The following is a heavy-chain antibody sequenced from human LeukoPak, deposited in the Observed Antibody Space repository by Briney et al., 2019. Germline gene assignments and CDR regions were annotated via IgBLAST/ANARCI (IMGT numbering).Heavy chain of an antibody. CDR3: ARVEYSYGYAMSA. CDR1: GGSFSGYY. CDR2: INHSGST. Sequence: SETLSLTCAVYGGSFSGYYWSWIRQPPGKGLEWIGEINHSGSTNYNPSLKSRVTMSIDTSKNQFSLNLRSVTAADSAVYYCARVEYSYGYAMSAWGQGTLVTVSS. V-gene: IGHV4-34*01. D-gene: IGHD5-18*01. J-gene: IGHJ5*02.